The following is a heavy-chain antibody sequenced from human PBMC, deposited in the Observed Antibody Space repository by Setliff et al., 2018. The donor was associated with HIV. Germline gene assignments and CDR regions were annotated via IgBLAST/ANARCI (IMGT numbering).Heavy chain of an antibody. CDR3: ARDPPGNPWFFDY. D-gene: IGHD3-22*01. J-gene: IGHJ4*02. V-gene: IGHV1-18*01. Sequence: ASVKVSCKASGYTFSSYGISWVRQAPGQGLEWVGWVSGYKGDTNYAQNLRGRVTVTTDTSTTTAYMELRSLTSDDTAMYYRARDPPGNPWFFDYWGPGTLVTVSS. CDR1: GYTFSSYG. CDR2: VSGYKGDT.